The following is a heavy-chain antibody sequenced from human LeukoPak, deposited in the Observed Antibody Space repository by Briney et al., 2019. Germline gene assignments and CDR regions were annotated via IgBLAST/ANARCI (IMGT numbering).Heavy chain of an antibody. CDR2: ISYDGSNK. V-gene: IGHV3-30*18. Sequence: GGSLRLSCAASGFTFSSYGMHWVRQAPGKGLEWVAVISYDGSNKFYADSVKGRFTISRDNSKNTLYLQMNSLRAEDTAVYYCAKDQGYGSGPDYWGQGTLVTVSS. D-gene: IGHD3-10*01. J-gene: IGHJ4*02. CDR3: AKDQGYGSGPDY. CDR1: GFTFSSYG.